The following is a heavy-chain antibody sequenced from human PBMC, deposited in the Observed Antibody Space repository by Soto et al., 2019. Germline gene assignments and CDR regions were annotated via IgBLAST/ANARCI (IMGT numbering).Heavy chain of an antibody. CDR2: INHSGST. J-gene: IGHJ5*02. V-gene: IGHV4-34*01. CDR3: ARGRVVVVAATPGGWFDP. Sequence: SETLSLTCAVYGGSFSGYYWSWIRQPPGKGLEWIGEINHSGSTNYNPSLKSRVTISVDTSKNQFSLKLSSVTAADTAVYYCARGRVVVVAATPGGWFDPWGQGTLVTVSS. CDR1: GGSFSGYY. D-gene: IGHD2-15*01.